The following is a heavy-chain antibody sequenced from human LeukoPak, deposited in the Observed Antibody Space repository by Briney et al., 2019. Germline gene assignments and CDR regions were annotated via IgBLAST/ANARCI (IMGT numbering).Heavy chain of an antibody. CDR3: ARDPDGDYVS. D-gene: IGHD4-17*01. J-gene: IGHJ5*02. CDR2: IWYDGSNK. CDR1: GFTFSSCG. Sequence: GGSLRLSCGASGFTFSSCGMHWVRRAPGKGLEGVAVIWYDGSNKYYADSVKGRFTISRDNSKNTLYLQMNSLRAEDTAVYYCARDPDGDYVSWGQGTLVTVSS. V-gene: IGHV3-33*01.